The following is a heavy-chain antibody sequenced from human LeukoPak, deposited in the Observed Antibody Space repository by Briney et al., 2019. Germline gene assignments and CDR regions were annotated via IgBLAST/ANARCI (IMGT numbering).Heavy chain of an antibody. V-gene: IGHV3-33*01. Sequence: PGRSLRLSCAASGFTFSSYGMHWVRQAPGKGLEWVAVIWYDRSNKYYADSVKGRFTISRDNSKNTLYLQMNSLRAEDTAVYYCARDPYLNYYFDYWGQGTLVTVSS. J-gene: IGHJ4*02. CDR3: ARDPYLNYYFDY. D-gene: IGHD1-20*01. CDR1: GFTFSSYG. CDR2: IWYDRSNK.